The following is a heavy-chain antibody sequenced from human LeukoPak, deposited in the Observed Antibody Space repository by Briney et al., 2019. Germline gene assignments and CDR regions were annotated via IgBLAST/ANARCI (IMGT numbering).Heavy chain of an antibody. Sequence: GGSLRLSCAASGFTFSSYVMSWVRQAPGKGLEWVSAISNNGGYTYYADSVQGRFTISRDNSKSTLCLQMNSLRAEDTAVYYCAKQLGYCSDGSCYFPYWGQGTLVTVSS. CDR3: AKQLGYCSDGSCYFPY. V-gene: IGHV3-23*01. CDR2: ISNNGGYT. D-gene: IGHD2-15*01. J-gene: IGHJ4*02. CDR1: GFTFSSYV.